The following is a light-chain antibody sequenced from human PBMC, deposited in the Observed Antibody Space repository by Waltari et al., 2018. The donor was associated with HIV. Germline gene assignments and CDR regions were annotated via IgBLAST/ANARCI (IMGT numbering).Light chain of an antibody. Sequence: QSALTQPPSVSGSPGQSVTIPCTGTSSDVGYYNRVPWYPQPPGTAPKLMIYEVSSRPSGVPDRFSGSKSGNTASLTISGLQAEDEGDYYCSSYTTSSTFVVFGGGTKLTVL. CDR3: SSYTTSSTFVV. V-gene: IGLV2-18*02. J-gene: IGLJ2*01. CDR1: SSDVGYYNR. CDR2: EVS.